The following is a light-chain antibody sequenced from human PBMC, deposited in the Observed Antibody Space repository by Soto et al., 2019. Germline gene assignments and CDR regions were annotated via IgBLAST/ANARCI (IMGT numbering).Light chain of an antibody. CDR3: QQSNNWPYT. J-gene: IGKJ2*01. V-gene: IGKV3D-20*02. Sequence: EIVLTQSPGTLSLSPGERATLSCRASQSVSSRSLAWFQQKPGQAPRLLIYAASSRATGIPDRFSGSGFGTDFTLTISRLEPEDFAVYYCQQSNNWPYTFGQGTKLDIK. CDR1: QSVSSRS. CDR2: AAS.